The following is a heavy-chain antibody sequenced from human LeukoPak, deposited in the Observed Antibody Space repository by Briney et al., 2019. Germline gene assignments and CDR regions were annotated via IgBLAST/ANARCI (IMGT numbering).Heavy chain of an antibody. CDR2: INWNGDSR. V-gene: IGHV3-20*04. Sequence: PGGSLRLSCTAPGFKFDDYGMTWVRQAPGKGLEWVSDINWNGDSRGYAHSVRGRFTISRDNSKNTLYLQMNSLRAEDTAVYYCAKAQGYSSGNYFDYWGQGTLVTVSS. J-gene: IGHJ4*02. CDR1: GFKFDDYG. D-gene: IGHD6-19*01. CDR3: AKAQGYSSGNYFDY.